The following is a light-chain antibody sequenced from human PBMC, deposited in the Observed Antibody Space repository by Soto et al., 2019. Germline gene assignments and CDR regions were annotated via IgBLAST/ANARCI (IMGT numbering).Light chain of an antibody. CDR2: GAS. CDR1: QSVSSSY. Sequence: EIVLTQSPGTLSLSPGERATLSCRASQSVSSSYLTWYQQKPGQAPRLLIFGASSRATGIPDRFSGRGSGTDVTLTISRLEPEDFAVYYCQQYGSSLWTFGQGTKVEIK. V-gene: IGKV3-20*01. CDR3: QQYGSSLWT. J-gene: IGKJ1*01.